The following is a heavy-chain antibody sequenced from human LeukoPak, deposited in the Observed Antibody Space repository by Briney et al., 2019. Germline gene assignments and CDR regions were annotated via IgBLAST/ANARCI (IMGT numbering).Heavy chain of an antibody. Sequence: GSVKVSCKASGYTFTGYYMHWVRQAPGQGLEWMGIINPSGGSTSYAQKFQGRVTMTRDTSTSTVYMELSSLRSEDTAVYYCAREMIAVAGTAYYYYGMDVWGQGTTVTVSS. CDR2: INPSGGST. CDR1: GYTFTGYY. D-gene: IGHD6-19*01. CDR3: AREMIAVAGTAYYYYGMDV. J-gene: IGHJ6*02. V-gene: IGHV1-46*01.